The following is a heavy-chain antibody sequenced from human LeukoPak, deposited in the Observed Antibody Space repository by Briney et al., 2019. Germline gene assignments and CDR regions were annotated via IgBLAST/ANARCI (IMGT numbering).Heavy chain of an antibody. CDR2: IRSKVNSYAT. D-gene: IGHD3-10*01. J-gene: IGHJ4*02. V-gene: IGHV3-73*01. Sequence: GGSLRLSCAASGFTFSGSAMHWVRQASGKGLEWVGRIRSKVNSYATAYAASVKGRFTISRDDSKNTAYLQMNSLKTEDTAVYYCTSHDDSGTYYLGYWGQGTLVTVSS. CDR3: TSHDDSGTYYLGY. CDR1: GFTFSGSA.